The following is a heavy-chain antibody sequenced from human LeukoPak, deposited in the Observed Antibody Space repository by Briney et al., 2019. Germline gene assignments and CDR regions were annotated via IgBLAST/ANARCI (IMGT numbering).Heavy chain of an antibody. J-gene: IGHJ4*02. D-gene: IGHD2-2*01. CDR1: GFTVSRHF. V-gene: IGHV3-53*01. CDR3: ARELLYHYYEY. CDR2: LYDDGTT. Sequence: PGGSLRLSCEVSGFTVSRHFMSWVRQAPGKGLDWVSVLYDDGTTHYADSVKGRFTNSRDTSQNILYLEMNSLRADDTAVYYCARELLYHYYEYWGQGTLVTVSA.